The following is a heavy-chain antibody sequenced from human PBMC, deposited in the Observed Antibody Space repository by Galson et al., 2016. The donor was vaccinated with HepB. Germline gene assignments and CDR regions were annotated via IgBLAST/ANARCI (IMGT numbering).Heavy chain of an antibody. CDR1: GYNFNTYW. V-gene: IGHV5-51*01. CDR3: ARHGWRSGDYYYLMEAEFNY. J-gene: IGHJ4*02. CDR2: IYPGDSDT. Sequence: QSGAEVKKPGESLKIFCKASGYNFNTYWIAWVRQTPGKGLEWMGIIYPGDSDTRYSPSFQGQVTISADKSLNTAYLRWSSLKASDTARYYWARHGWRSGDYYYLMEAEFNYWGLGTLVSVSS. D-gene: IGHD3-22*01.